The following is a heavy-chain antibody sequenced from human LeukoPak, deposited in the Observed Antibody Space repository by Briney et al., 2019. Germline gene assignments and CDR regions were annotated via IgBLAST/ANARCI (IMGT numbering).Heavy chain of an antibody. Sequence: PGGSLRLSCAASGFTVSSNYMSWVRQAPGKGLEWVSVIYSGGSTYYADSVKGRFTSSRDNSKNTLYLQMSSLRAEDTAVYYCAAAEGNYYFDYWGQGTLVTVSS. D-gene: IGHD1-7*01. V-gene: IGHV3-53*01. CDR1: GFTVSSNY. J-gene: IGHJ4*02. CDR3: AAAEGNYYFDY. CDR2: IYSGGST.